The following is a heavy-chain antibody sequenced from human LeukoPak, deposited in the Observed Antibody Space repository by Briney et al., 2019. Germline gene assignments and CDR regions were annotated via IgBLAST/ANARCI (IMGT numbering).Heavy chain of an antibody. V-gene: IGHV3-23*01. CDR1: GFTFSSYG. CDR2: ISGSGGST. Sequence: GGSLRLSCAASGFTFSSYGMSWVRQAPGKGLEWVLAISGSGGSTYYADSVKGRFTISRDDSKNTLYLQMNSLRAEDTAVYYCAKDRMGWLQPYYFDYWGQGTLVTVSS. D-gene: IGHD5-24*01. CDR3: AKDRMGWLQPYYFDY. J-gene: IGHJ4*02.